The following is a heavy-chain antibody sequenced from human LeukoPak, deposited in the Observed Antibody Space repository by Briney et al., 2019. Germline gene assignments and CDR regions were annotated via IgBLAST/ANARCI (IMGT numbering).Heavy chain of an antibody. CDR1: GGSFSGYY. V-gene: IGHV4-34*01. CDR2: INHSGST. J-gene: IGHJ5*02. Sequence: PSETLSLTCAVYGGSFSGYYWSWIRQPPGKGLEWIGEINHSGSTNYNPSLKSRVTISVDTSKNQFSLKLSSVTAADTAVYYCARGSRMWLGNYNWFDPWGQGTLVTVSS. D-gene: IGHD6-19*01. CDR3: ARGSRMWLGNYNWFDP.